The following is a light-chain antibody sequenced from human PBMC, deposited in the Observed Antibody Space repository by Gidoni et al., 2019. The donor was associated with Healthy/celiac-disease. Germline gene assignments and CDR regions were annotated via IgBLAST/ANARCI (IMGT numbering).Light chain of an antibody. CDR3: QQLNSYPIT. CDR2: AAS. Sequence: DIQLTQSPSFLSASVGDRLTITCRDSQGISSYLAWYQQKQGKAPKLLIYAASTVQIGVPSRFSGSGAGTEFTLKISLLQPEDFATYYCQQLNSYPITFXQXTRLEIK. J-gene: IGKJ5*01. V-gene: IGKV1-9*01. CDR1: QGISSY.